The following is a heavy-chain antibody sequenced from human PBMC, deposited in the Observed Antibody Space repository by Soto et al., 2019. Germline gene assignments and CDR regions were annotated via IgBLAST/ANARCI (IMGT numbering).Heavy chain of an antibody. D-gene: IGHD3-22*01. V-gene: IGHV4-59*01. J-gene: IGHJ5*02. CDR2: IYYSGST. Sequence: SETLSLTCTVSGASISSYYWSWIRQPPGKGLEWIGYIYYSGSTSYNPSLKGRVTMSVDTSKNQFSLKLTSVTAADTAVYFCARDYENSGYYNNWFDPWGQGTLVTVSS. CDR3: ARDYENSGYYNNWFDP. CDR1: GASISSYY.